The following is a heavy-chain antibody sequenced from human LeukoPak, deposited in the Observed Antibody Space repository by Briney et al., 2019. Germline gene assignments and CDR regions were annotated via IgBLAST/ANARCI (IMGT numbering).Heavy chain of an antibody. CDR1: GYTFTSYD. Sequence: ASVKVSCKASGYTFTSYDINWVRQATGQGLEWMAWMNPNSGNTGHAQKFQGRVTMTRNTSINTAYMELTSLRSEDTAVYYCVRGRRSETIAVRSGDYWGQGTLVTVSS. CDR3: VRGRRSETIAVRSGDY. D-gene: IGHD6-6*01. CDR2: MNPNSGNT. V-gene: IGHV1-8*01. J-gene: IGHJ4*02.